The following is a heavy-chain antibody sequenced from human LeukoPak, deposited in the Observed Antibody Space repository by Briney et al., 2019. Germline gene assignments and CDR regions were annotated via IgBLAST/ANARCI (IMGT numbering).Heavy chain of an antibody. CDR2: ILQGGTT. CDR1: GYSISSGHF. D-gene: IGHD3-22*01. Sequence: PSETLSLTCAVSGYSISSGHFWGWIRKPPGKGLEWFGSILQGGTTYYNPSLKSRVTISVDASKNHFSPMLLCVTAADTAVYYCARHVSYNIIGFHWGGFDPWGQGTLVTVSS. V-gene: IGHV4-38-2*01. CDR3: ARHVSYNIIGFHWGGFDP. J-gene: IGHJ5*02.